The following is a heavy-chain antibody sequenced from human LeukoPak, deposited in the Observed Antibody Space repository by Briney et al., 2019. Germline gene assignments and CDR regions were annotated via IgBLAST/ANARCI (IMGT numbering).Heavy chain of an antibody. CDR1: GGSFSGYY. CDR2: INHSGST. J-gene: IGHJ4*02. CDR3: ARQFGTAY. Sequence: SETLSLTCAVYGGSFSGYYWSWIRQPPGKGLEWIGEINHSGSTNYNPSLKSRVTISVDTSKKQFFLKLTSVTAADTAVYYCARQFGTAYWGQGTLVTVSS. D-gene: IGHD3-10*01. V-gene: IGHV4-34*01.